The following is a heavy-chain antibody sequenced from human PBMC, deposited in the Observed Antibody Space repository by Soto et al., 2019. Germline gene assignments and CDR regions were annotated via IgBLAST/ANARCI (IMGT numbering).Heavy chain of an antibody. J-gene: IGHJ2*01. CDR2: IIPIFGTA. CDR1: GGTFSSYT. D-gene: IGHD5-12*01. CDR3: ARGNHRWLQLWYFDL. V-gene: IGHV1-69*05. Sequence: QVQLVQSGAEVKKPGSSVTVSCKASGGTFSSYTISWVRQAPGQGLEWMGGIIPIFGTANYAQKFQGRVTXPPAXSXCTAYMELSSLRSEDTAVYYCARGNHRWLQLWYFDLWGRGTRVTVSS.